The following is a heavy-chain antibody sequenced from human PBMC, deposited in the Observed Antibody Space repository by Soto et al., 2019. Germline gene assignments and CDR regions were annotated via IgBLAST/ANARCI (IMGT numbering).Heavy chain of an antibody. CDR1: GFTFSDYY. D-gene: IGHD1-26*01. V-gene: IGHV3-11*01. Sequence: QVLLVESGGGLVKPGGSLRLSCVASGFTFSDYYMSWIRQAPGKGLECISYISNSGTTIYYADSVKGRFTISRDNAKNSLYLQMNRLRVEDTAVYYWANKDYSERYYSSSFGYWGQGTLVTVSS. J-gene: IGHJ4*02. CDR3: ANKDYSERYYSSSFGY. CDR2: ISNSGTTI.